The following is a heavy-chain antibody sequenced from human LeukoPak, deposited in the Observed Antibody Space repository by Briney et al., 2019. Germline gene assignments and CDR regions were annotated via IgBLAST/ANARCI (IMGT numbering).Heavy chain of an antibody. CDR1: GYTFTNYA. J-gene: IGHJ4*02. D-gene: IGHD3-16*02. V-gene: IGHV7-4-1*02. CDR3: ARAFQRLGELSLPAY. CDR2: IHPSTGNP. Sequence: VASVKVSFKASGYTFTNYAMNWVRQAPGQGLEWMGWIHPSTGNPTYAQGFTGRFVFSLDTSLTTTYLQISSLEAEDTAVYYCARAFQRLGELSLPAYWGQGTLVTVSS.